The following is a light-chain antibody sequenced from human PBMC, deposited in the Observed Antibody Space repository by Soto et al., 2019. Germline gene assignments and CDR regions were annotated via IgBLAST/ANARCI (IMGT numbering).Light chain of an antibody. J-gene: IGKJ3*01. CDR1: HSVNNNY. CDR3: QQYGSSPFT. Sequence: EIVLSQSPGTLSLSPGERATLSCRASHSVNNNYLVWYQQNPGQPPRLLIYGASSRATGIPDRFSGSGSGTDFTLTTSRLEPEDFAVYYCQQYGSSPFTFGPGTKVDIK. V-gene: IGKV3-20*01. CDR2: GAS.